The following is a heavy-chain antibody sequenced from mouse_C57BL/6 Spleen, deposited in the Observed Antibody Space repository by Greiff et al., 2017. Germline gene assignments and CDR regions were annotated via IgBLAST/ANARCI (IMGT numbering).Heavy chain of an antibody. J-gene: IGHJ2*01. D-gene: IGHD1-1*01. CDR2: IDPSDSYT. V-gene: IGHV1-59*01. CDR1: GYTFTSYW. Sequence: QVQLQQPGAELVRPGTSVKLSCKASGYTFTSYWMHWVKQRPGQGLEWIGVIDPSDSYTNYNQKFKGKATLTVDTSSSTAYMQLSSLKSEDSAVYYCARSGYGSSTDYWGQGTTLTVSS. CDR3: ARSGYGSSTDY.